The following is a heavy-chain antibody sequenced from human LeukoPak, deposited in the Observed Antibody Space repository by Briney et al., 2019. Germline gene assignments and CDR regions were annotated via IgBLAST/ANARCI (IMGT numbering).Heavy chain of an antibody. V-gene: IGHV3-53*01. Sequence: GGSLRLSCAASGITVSSSYLSWVRQAPGKGLEWVSLIYSGGSTYYADSVKGRFTVSRDNSKNTLYLQMDSLRAEDTAVYYCARAFGYGWRLDYWGQGTLVTVSS. CDR2: IYSGGST. J-gene: IGHJ4*02. CDR1: GITVSSSY. CDR3: ARAFGYGWRLDY. D-gene: IGHD5-12*01.